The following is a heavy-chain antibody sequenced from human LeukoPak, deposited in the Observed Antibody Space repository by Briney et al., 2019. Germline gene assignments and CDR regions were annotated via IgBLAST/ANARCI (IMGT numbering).Heavy chain of an antibody. V-gene: IGHV1-2*02. CDR3: ARGYYYDQNWLDP. Sequence: ASVKVSCKASGYTFSGYYVHWVRQAPGQGLEWMGWINPNSGGTNYAQKFQGRVSMTGDTSISTSYMELSRLSSDDTAVYYCARGYYYDQNWLDPWGQGALVTVSS. D-gene: IGHD3-22*01. J-gene: IGHJ5*02. CDR1: GYTFSGYY. CDR2: INPNSGGT.